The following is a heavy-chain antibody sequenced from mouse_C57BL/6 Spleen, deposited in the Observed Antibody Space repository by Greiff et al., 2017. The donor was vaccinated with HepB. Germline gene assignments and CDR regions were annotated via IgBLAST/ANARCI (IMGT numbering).Heavy chain of an antibody. CDR2: IYPGGGYT. J-gene: IGHJ4*01. CDR1: GYTFTNYW. CDR3: ARSYSNSYAMDY. D-gene: IGHD2-5*01. V-gene: IGHV1-63*01. Sequence: VQGVESGAELVRPGTSVKMSCKASGYTFTNYWIGWAKQRPGHGLEWIGDIYPGGGYTNYNEKFKGKATLTADKSSSTAYMQFSSLTSEDSAIYYCARSYSNSYAMDYWGQGTSVTVSS.